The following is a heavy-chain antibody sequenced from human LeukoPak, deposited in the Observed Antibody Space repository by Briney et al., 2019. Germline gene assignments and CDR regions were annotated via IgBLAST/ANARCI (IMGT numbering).Heavy chain of an antibody. D-gene: IGHD4-23*01. J-gene: IGHJ1*01. CDR3: ARGTVGRGSEYFQH. CDR1: GGSISSSSYY. V-gene: IGHV4-39*07. CDR2: IYYSGST. Sequence: SETLSLTCTVSGGSISSSSYYWGWIRQPPGEGLEWIGSIYYSGSTYYNPSLKSRVTISVDTSKNQFSLKLSSVTAADTAVYYCARGTVGRGSEYFQHWGQGTLVTVSS.